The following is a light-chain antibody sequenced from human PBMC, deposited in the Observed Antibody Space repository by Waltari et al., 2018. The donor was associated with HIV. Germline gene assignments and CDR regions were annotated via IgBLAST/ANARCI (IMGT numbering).Light chain of an antibody. Sequence: DIVMTQSPDSLVVSLGERATINCKSSQSVLYSSNNKNYLAWYQQKPGQPPKLLIYWASTRESGVPERFSGSGSGTDFTLTISSLQAEDVAVYYCQQYYSTPLTFGGGTKVEIK. CDR1: QSVLYSSNNKNY. CDR3: QQYYSTPLT. CDR2: WAS. V-gene: IGKV4-1*01. J-gene: IGKJ4*01.